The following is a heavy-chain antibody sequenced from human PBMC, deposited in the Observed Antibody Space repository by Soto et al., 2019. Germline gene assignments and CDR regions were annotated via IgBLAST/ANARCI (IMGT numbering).Heavy chain of an antibody. CDR2: ISAYNGNT. Sequence: ASVKVSCKASGYTFTSYGISWVRQAPGQGLEWMGWISAYNGNTNYAQKLQGRVTMTTDTSTSTAYMELRSLRSDDTAVYYCARDFWQVPASPFDYWGQGTLVTVSS. CDR3: ARDFWQVPASPFDY. CDR1: GYTFTSYG. J-gene: IGHJ4*02. D-gene: IGHD2-2*01. V-gene: IGHV1-18*04.